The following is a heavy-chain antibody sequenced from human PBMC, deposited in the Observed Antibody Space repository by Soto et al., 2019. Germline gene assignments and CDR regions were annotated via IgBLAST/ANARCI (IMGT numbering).Heavy chain of an antibody. CDR1: GCTFSSYA. J-gene: IGHJ4*02. V-gene: IGHV1-69*13. CDR3: ARSSPYSNDYDSSGYRYYLEY. Sequence: SFKASCVGAGCTFSSYATIFVLPATKQGLEWMGGIIPIFGTANYAQKFQGRVTITADESTSTAYMELSSLRSEDTAVYYCARSSPYSNDYDSSGYRYYLEYWGKGTLVIVSS. D-gene: IGHD3-22*01. CDR2: IIPIFGTA.